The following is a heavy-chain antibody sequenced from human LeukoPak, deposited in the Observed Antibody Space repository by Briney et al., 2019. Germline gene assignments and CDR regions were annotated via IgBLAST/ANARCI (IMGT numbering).Heavy chain of an antibody. CDR2: IYYSGST. CDR3: ARLDGDYANWYFDL. CDR1: GGSISSHY. D-gene: IGHD4-17*01. J-gene: IGHJ2*01. Sequence: SQTLSLTCTVSGGSISSHYRSWIRQPPGNGLEWIGYIYYSGSTNYNPSLKSRVTISVDTSKNQFSLKLSFVTAADTAVYYCARLDGDYANWYFDLWGRGTLVTVSS. V-gene: IGHV4-59*11.